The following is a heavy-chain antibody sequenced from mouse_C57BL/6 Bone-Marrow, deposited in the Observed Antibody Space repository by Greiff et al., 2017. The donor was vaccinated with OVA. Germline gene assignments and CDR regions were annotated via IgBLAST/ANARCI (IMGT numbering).Heavy chain of an antibody. D-gene: IGHD1-2*01. CDR2: ISVGGSYT. Sequence: EVKLVESGGGLVKPGGSLKLSCAASGFTFSSYALSWVRQTPEKRLEWVATISVGGSYTYYPDNVKGRFTISRDNAKNNLYLQMSHLKSEDTAMYYCASAGGTTAPIDYWGQGTTLTVSS. V-gene: IGHV5-4*03. J-gene: IGHJ2*01. CDR3: ASAGGTTAPIDY. CDR1: GFTFSSYA.